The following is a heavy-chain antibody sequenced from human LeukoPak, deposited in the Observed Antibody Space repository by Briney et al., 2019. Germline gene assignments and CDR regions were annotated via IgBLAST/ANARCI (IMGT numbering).Heavy chain of an antibody. D-gene: IGHD5-12*01. V-gene: IGHV3-23*01. CDR2: ISGSGGST. J-gene: IGHJ4*02. CDR1: GFPFSSYA. Sequence: GGPLRLSCAASGFPFSSYAMSWVRQAPGKGLEWVSAISGSGGSTYYADFLKGRFTISRDNSKNTLYLQMNSLRAADTAVNYCASLATIRIGFDYWGQGTLVTVSS. CDR3: ASLATIRIGFDY.